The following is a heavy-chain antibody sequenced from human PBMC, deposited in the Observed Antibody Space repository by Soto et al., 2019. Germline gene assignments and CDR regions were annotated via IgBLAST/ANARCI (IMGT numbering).Heavy chain of an antibody. CDR3: ANVVLSPLQQLGPTSNY. Sequence: EVQLLESGGGLVQPGGSLXXSCXXXGXXXXXXXXXXXXQAPGKGLEWVSAIRGSGGSTYYADSVKGRFTISRDNSKNTLYLQMNSLRAEDTAVYYCANVVLSPLQQLGPTSNYWGQGTLVPVSS. D-gene: IGHD6-13*01. CDR2: IRGSGGST. J-gene: IGHJ4*02. CDR1: GXXXXXXX. V-gene: IGHV3-23*01.